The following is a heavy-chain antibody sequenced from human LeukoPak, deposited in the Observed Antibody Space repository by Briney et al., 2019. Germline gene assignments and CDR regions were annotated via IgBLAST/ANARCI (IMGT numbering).Heavy chain of an antibody. V-gene: IGHV1-2*02. CDR3: ARADYYDSSGYPAPYNWFDP. D-gene: IGHD3-22*01. CDR1: GYTFTGYY. J-gene: IGHJ5*02. CDR2: INPNSGGT. Sequence: GASVKVSCKASGYTFTGYYMHWVRQAPGQGLEWMGWINPNSGGTNYAQKFQGRVTMTRDTSISTAYMELSRLRSDDTAVYYCARADYYDSSGYPAPYNWFDPWGQGTLVTVSS.